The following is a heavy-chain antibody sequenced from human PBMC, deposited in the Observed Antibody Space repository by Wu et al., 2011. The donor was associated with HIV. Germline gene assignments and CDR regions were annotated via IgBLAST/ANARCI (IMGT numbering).Heavy chain of an antibody. CDR3: ARSDSYYYDDSGYDY. CDR2: TSYDGTNK. Sequence: AVTSYDGTNKYYADSVKGRFTISRDNSKNTLYLQMNSLRPEDTAVYYCARSDSYYYDDSGYDYWGQGTLVTVSS. J-gene: IGHJ4*02. D-gene: IGHD3-22*01. V-gene: IGHV3-30-3*01.